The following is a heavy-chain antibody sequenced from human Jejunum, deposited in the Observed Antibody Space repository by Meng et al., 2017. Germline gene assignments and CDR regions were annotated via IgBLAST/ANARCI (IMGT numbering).Heavy chain of an antibody. Sequence: SETLSLTCAVSGGPVRSGSYNWSWIRQPPGKGLEWIGRIYTSGSTNYNPSLKSRVTISVDTSKNQFSLKLSSVTAADTAVYYCARKYSGDVYVAFDIWGQGTMVTVSS. CDR1: GGPVRSGSYN. J-gene: IGHJ3*02. CDR2: IYTSGST. CDR3: ARKYSGDVYVAFDI. V-gene: IGHV4-61*02. D-gene: IGHD5-12*01.